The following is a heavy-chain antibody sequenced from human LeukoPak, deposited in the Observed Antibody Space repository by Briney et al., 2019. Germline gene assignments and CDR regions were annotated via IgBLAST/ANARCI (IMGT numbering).Heavy chain of an antibody. CDR2: INTDGSSP. V-gene: IGHV3-74*01. Sequence: GGSLRLSCAASGFTFSSYWMHWVRQAPGKGLVWVSRINTDGSSPSYADSVKGRFTISRDNAKNTLYLQMNSLRAEDTAVYYCARIGPTVTSLNWGQGTLVTVSS. J-gene: IGHJ4*02. CDR3: ARIGPTVTSLN. D-gene: IGHD4-17*01. CDR1: GFTFSSYW.